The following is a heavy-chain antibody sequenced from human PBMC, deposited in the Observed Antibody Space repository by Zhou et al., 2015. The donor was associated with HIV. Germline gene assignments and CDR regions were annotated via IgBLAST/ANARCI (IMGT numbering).Heavy chain of an antibody. V-gene: IGHV1-69*01. Sequence: QVVLIQSGAEVRRPGSSVKISCKASGGSFPVTWVRQAPGQGLEWMGGINPFFGTTNYAQKFQGRVSITADESTSTTYMQLDNLRSEDTAVYYCAGHFLSDTRIRSRPWTWAQGTLVTVSS. J-gene: IGHJ4*02. CDR3: AGHFLSDTRIRSRPWT. D-gene: IGHD1-1*01. CDR1: GGSFP. CDR2: INPFFGTT.